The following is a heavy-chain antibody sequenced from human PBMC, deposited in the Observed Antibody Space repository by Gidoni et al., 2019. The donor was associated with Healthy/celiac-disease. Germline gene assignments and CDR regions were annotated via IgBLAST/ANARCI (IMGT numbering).Heavy chain of an antibody. CDR3: ARTPWELGYFDY. J-gene: IGHJ4*02. Sequence: QVTLKESGPVLLKPTETLTLTFTVSGFSLSNARMGVSWIRQPPGKALEWLAHIFSNDEKSYSTSLKSRLTISKDTSKSQVVLTMTNMDPVDTATYYCARTPWELGYFDYWGQGTLVTVSS. CDR2: IFSNDEK. V-gene: IGHV2-26*01. D-gene: IGHD1-26*01. CDR1: GFSLSNARMG.